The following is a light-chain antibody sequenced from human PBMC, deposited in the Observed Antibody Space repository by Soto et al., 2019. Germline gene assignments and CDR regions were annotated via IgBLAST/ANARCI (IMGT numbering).Light chain of an antibody. CDR1: QDGNSR. CDR2: AAS. V-gene: IGKV1-12*01. CDR3: LQVKDFPRT. Sequence: DIQMTQSPSSGSASVGDRVTITCRASQDGNSRLAWFQQRPGRAPKYLIQAASILQSGFPSRFSATGYGTDFTLTINSLQPEDFATYYCLQVKDFPRTFGQGTKLEIK. J-gene: IGKJ1*01.